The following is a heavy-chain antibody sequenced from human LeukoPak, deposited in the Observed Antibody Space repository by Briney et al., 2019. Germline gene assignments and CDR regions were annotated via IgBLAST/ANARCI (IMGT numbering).Heavy chain of an antibody. CDR1: GFTFSSYW. CDR2: INSDGSST. D-gene: IGHD3-10*01. CDR3: ARDLDYYGSGSYYKGGY. J-gene: IGHJ4*02. Sequence: GGSLRLSCAASGFTFSSYWMHWVRHAPGKGLVWVSRINSDGSSTSYADSVKGRFTISRDNAKNTLYLQMNSLRAEDTAVYYCARDLDYYGSGSYYKGGYWGQGTLVTVSS. V-gene: IGHV3-74*01.